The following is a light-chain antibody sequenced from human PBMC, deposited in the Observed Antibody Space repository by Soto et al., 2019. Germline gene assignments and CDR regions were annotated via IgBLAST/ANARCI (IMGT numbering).Light chain of an antibody. V-gene: IGLV1-47*01. Sequence: QLVLTQPPSASGTPGQRVTISCSGSSSNIGSNYVYWYQQLPRTAPKLLIYRNNQRPSGVPDRFSGSKSGTSASLAISGLRSEDEADYYCAAWDDSLSGQDVVFGGGTQLTVL. CDR3: AAWDDSLSGQDVV. J-gene: IGLJ2*01. CDR2: RNN. CDR1: SSNIGSNY.